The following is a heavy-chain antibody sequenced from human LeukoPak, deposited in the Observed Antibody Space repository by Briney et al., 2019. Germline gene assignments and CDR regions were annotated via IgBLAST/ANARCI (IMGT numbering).Heavy chain of an antibody. CDR3: AKTPTFYYVLTGYSNDY. J-gene: IGHJ4*02. Sequence: PGGSLRLSCAASGFTFSSYAMSWVRQVPGKGLEWVSTIGGIGDNTHYADSVKGRFTISRDSSRNTLYLQMNTLRVEDTAIYYCAKTPTFYYVLTGYSNDYWGQGTLVTVSS. CDR1: GFTFSSYA. V-gene: IGHV3-23*01. CDR2: IGGIGDNT. D-gene: IGHD3-9*01.